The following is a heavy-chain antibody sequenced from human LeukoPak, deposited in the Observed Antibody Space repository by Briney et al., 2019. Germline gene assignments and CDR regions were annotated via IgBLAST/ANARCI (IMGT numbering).Heavy chain of an antibody. V-gene: IGHV3-74*01. CDR1: GFTFSNYW. J-gene: IGHJ4*02. CDR2: INGDGIST. Sequence: GGSLRLSCAASGFTFSNYWMHWVRQAPGRGLVWVSRINGDGISTGYADSVKGRFTVSRDNAKKTLYLQMNSLRAEDTAVYYCARDVGNFDYWGQGTLVTVSS. CDR3: ARDVGNFDY.